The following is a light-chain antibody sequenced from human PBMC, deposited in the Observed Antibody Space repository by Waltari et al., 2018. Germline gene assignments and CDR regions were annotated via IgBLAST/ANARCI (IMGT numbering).Light chain of an antibody. J-gene: IGKJ2*03. V-gene: IGKV3-15*01. CDR1: QSVSSS. CDR2: AAS. CDR3: LQRSNWPYS. Sequence: EIVMTQSPATLSLSPGERATLSCRASQSVSSSLAWYQQKPGQAPRLLIYAASSRATGIPDRFSGSGSGTDFTLTISSLEPEDVAVYYCLQRSNWPYSFGQGTKVEIK.